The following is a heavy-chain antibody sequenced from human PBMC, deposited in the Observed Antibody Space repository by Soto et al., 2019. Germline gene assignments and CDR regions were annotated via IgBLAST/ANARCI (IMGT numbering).Heavy chain of an antibody. CDR2: IYYTGRT. CDR1: GGSLKSGGYY. CDR3: ARHVTSNHNCFDP. V-gene: IGHV4-31*02. J-gene: IGHJ5*02. Sequence: QVQLQESGPGLVKPSQTLSLTCTVSGGSLKSGGYYWSWIRQHPGRGLEWIGYIYYTGRTYYNPSPECRVTFSVDTSKNQASLKLSSVTAADTAVYYCARHVTSNHNCFDPWGHGTLVTVSS. D-gene: IGHD2-2*01.